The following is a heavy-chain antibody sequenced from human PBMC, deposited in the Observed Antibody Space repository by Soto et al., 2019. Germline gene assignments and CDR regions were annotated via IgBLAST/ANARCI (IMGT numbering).Heavy chain of an antibody. D-gene: IGHD4-17*01. J-gene: IGHJ5*02. CDR2: ISSSGNTI. V-gene: IGHV3-11*01. CDR3: ARDGYGDYGGWFDP. Sequence: QVQLVESGGGLVKPGGSLRLSCAASGFTFSDYYMTWIRQAPGQGLEWVAYISSSGNTIYYAASAKGRFTISRDNAKNSLSLQMNSLRADDTAVYYCARDGYGDYGGWFDPWGQGTLVTVSS. CDR1: GFTFSDYY.